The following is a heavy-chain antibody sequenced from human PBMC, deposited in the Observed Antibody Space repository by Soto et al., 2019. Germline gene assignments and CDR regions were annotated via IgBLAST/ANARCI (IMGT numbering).Heavy chain of an antibody. CDR3: ARDFFYKRPYYYGMDV. CDR2: IWYDGSNK. Sequence: GGSLRLSCAASGFTFSSYGMHWVRQAPGKGLEWVAVIWYDGSNKYYADSVKGRFTISRDNSKNTLYLQMNSLRAEDTAVYYCARDFFYKRPYYYGMDVWGQGTTVTVSS. D-gene: IGHD1-1*01. CDR1: GFTFSSYG. J-gene: IGHJ6*02. V-gene: IGHV3-33*01.